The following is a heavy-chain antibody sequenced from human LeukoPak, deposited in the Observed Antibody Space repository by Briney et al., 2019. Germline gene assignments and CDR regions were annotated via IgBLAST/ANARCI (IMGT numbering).Heavy chain of an antibody. Sequence: GGSLRLSCAASGFTFGDTWMNWVRQVPGQGLEWVANIKQDGSEKFYVASVKGRFTISRDNGKSSLYLQMNSLRAEDTALYYCAISYDMGGLIGYWGQGTLVTVSS. CDR1: GFTFGDTW. J-gene: IGHJ4*02. V-gene: IGHV3-7*03. D-gene: IGHD3-16*01. CDR3: AISYDMGGLIGY. CDR2: IKQDGSEK.